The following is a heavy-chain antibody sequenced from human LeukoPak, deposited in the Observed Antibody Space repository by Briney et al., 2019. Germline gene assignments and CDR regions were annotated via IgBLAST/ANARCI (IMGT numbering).Heavy chain of an antibody. CDR3: ARVGDTAYYFDY. J-gene: IGHJ4*02. Sequence: PSETLSLTCTVSGGSISSHYWGWIRQPPGKGLEWIGYIYYSGSTNYNPSLKSRVTISVDTSKNQFSLKLSSVTAADTAVYYCARVGDTAYYFDYWGQGTLVTVSS. CDR1: GGSISSHY. CDR2: IYYSGST. D-gene: IGHD5-18*01. V-gene: IGHV4-59*11.